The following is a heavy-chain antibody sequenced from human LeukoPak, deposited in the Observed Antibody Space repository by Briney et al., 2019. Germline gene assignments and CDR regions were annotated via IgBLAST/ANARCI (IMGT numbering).Heavy chain of an antibody. CDR3: AGTLMATITGPDWYFDL. CDR2: ICYSGST. J-gene: IGHJ2*01. CDR1: GGSISGGDYY. V-gene: IGHV4-30-4*01. Sequence: SETLSLTCTVSGGSISGGDYYWSWIRQPPGKGLEWIGYICYSGSTYYNPSLKSRVTISVDTSKNQFSLKLSSVTAADTAVYYCAGTLMATITGPDWYFDLWGRGTLVTVSS. D-gene: IGHD5-24*01.